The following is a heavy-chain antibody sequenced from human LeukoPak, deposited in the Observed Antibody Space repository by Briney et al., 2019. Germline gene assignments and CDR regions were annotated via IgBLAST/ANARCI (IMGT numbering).Heavy chain of an antibody. V-gene: IGHV3-74*03. CDR3: AGQANNWFGP. Sequence: PGGSLRLSCAASGFTFSSYWMHWVRQAPGKGLVWVSRLKFDGTITQYADSVKGRFTVSRDNAKNTLYLQMDSLRAEDTAVYYCAGQANNWFGPWGQGTLVTVSS. CDR1: GFTFSSYW. CDR2: LKFDGTIT. J-gene: IGHJ5*02.